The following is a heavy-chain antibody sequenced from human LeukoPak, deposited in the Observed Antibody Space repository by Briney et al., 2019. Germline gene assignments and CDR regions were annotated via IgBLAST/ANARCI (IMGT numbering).Heavy chain of an antibody. J-gene: IGHJ4*02. D-gene: IGHD3-3*01. Sequence: ASVKVSCKASGYTFTGYYMHWVRQAPGQGLEWMGWIDPNSGGTNYAQKFQGWVTMTRDTSISTAYMELGRLRSDDTAVYYCARGRTYYDFWSGSPNFDYWGQGTLVTVSS. V-gene: IGHV1-2*04. CDR2: IDPNSGGT. CDR3: ARGRTYYDFWSGSPNFDY. CDR1: GYTFTGYY.